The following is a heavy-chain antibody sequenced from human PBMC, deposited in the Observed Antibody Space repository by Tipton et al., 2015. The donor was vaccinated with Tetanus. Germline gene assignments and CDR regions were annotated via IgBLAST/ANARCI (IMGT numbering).Heavy chain of an antibody. CDR2: IDPNSGGT. Sequence: QLVQSGAEVKKPGASVKVSCKASGYTFSGYYMYWVRQAPGQGFEWVGWIDPNSGGTVYAPRFQGRVTMTRDTSISTAYMELSSLRSDDTAVYYCARDRGNYIYYGMDVWGPGTTVTVS. V-gene: IGHV1-2*02. CDR1: GYTFSGYY. J-gene: IGHJ6*02. D-gene: IGHD3-22*01. CDR3: ARDRGNYIYYGMDV.